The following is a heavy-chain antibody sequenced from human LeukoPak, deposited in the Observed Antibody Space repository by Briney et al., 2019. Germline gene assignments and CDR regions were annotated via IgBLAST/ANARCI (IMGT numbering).Heavy chain of an antibody. CDR1: GYTFTGYY. V-gene: IGHV1-2*02. D-gene: IGHD1-26*01. J-gene: IGHJ4*02. CDR3: ARGPSGSYDFDY. CDR2: INPNSGGT. Sequence: ASVKVSCKASGYTFTGYYMHWVRQAPGQGLEWMGWINPNSGGTNYAQKFQGRVTMTRDTSISTAYMELSSLRSEDTAVYYCARGPSGSYDFDYWGQGTLVTVSS.